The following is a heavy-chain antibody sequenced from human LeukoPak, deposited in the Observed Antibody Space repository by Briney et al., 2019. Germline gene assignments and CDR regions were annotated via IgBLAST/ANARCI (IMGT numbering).Heavy chain of an antibody. CDR3: ARLSANWLDP. V-gene: IGHV4-4*07. J-gene: IGHJ5*02. CDR2: VYISGSP. CDR1: GGSVSSYY. Sequence: SETLSLTCTVSGGSVSSYYWTWIRQSAGKGLEWIGRVYISGSPIHNPSLKSRVTTSVDTSKNQFSLKLSSVTAADTAVYYCARLSANWLDPWGQGTLVTVSS.